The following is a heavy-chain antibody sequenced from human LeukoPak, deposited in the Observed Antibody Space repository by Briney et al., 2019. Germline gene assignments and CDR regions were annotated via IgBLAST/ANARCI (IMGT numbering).Heavy chain of an antibody. CDR3: ARDKYYYGSGSYLFDY. V-gene: IGHV4-4*07. CDR2: IYTSGST. Sequence: SETLSLTCTVSGGSISSYYWSWIRQPAGKGLEWIGRIYTSGSTNYNPSLKSRVTMSVDTSKNQFSLKLSSVTAADTAVYYCARDKYYYGSGSYLFDYWGQGTLVTVSS. CDR1: GGSISSYY. J-gene: IGHJ4*02. D-gene: IGHD3-10*01.